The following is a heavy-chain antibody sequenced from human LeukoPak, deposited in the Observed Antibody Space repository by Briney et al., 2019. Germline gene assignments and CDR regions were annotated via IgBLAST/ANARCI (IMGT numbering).Heavy chain of an antibody. V-gene: IGHV3-21*01. CDR1: GFTFSSYS. Sequence: GGSLRLSCAASGFTFSSYSMNWVRQAPGKGLEWVSSSSSSSSYIYYADSVKGRFTISRENAKNSLYLQMNSLRAEDTAVYYCARDGGYYYFDYWGQGTLVTVSS. D-gene: IGHD3-22*01. CDR3: ARDGGYYYFDY. CDR2: SSSSSSYI. J-gene: IGHJ4*02.